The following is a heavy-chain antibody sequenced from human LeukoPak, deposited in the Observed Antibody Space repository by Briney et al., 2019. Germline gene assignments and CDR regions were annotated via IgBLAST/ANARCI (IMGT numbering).Heavy chain of an antibody. CDR1: GYTFTDYY. Sequence: ASVKVSCKASGYTFTDYYMHWVRQAPGQGLEWMGRINPNSGGTNYAQKFQGRVTMTRDTSISTAYMELSRLRSDDMAVYYCARGPVGATPSAPNFDYWGQGTLVTVSS. J-gene: IGHJ4*02. CDR2: INPNSGGT. D-gene: IGHD1-26*01. CDR3: ARGPVGATPSAPNFDY. V-gene: IGHV1-2*06.